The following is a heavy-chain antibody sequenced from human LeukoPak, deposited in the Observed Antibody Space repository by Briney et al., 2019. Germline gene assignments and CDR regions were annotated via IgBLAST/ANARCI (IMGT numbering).Heavy chain of an antibody. CDR2: ISSSSSYI. Sequence: PRGSLRLSCAASGFTFSNAWMNWVRQAPGKGLEWVSSISSSSSYIYYADSVKGRFTISRDNAKNSLYLQMNSLRAEDTAVYYCAKGGLDFGGTVYMDVWGKGTTVTIS. J-gene: IGHJ6*03. CDR3: AKGGLDFGGTVYMDV. D-gene: IGHD3-10*01. CDR1: GFTFSNAW. V-gene: IGHV3-21*01.